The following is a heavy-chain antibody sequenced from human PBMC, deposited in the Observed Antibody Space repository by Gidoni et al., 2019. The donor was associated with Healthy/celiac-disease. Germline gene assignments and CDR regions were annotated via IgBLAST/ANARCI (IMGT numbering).Heavy chain of an antibody. CDR2: IDPSDPYT. D-gene: IGHD6-13*01. V-gene: IGHV5-10-1*03. J-gene: IGHJ6*03. CDR3: ARHGLPSSSRWYYYYYYMDV. CDR1: GYSFISYS. Sequence: EVQLVQSGAEVKKPGESLWISRKGSGYSFISYSTSWVRQMPGKGLEWMGRIDPSDPYTHYSPSFQAHVTISADKSISTAYLQWSSLKASDTAMYYCARHGLPSSSRWYYYYYYMDVWGKGTTVTVSS.